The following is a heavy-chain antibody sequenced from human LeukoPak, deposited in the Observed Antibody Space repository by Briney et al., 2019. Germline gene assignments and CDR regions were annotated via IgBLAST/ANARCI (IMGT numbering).Heavy chain of an antibody. J-gene: IGHJ4*02. Sequence: PSETLSITCTVSGGPVSSHYWSWIRQPPGKGLEWIGYIYYSGGTNYNPSLKSRVTISLDTSKNRFSLKLSSVTAADTAVYYCARGGGNEFDYWGQGTLVAVSS. CDR2: IYYSGGT. CDR3: ARGGGNEFDY. CDR1: GGPVSSHY. D-gene: IGHD4-23*01. V-gene: IGHV4-59*02.